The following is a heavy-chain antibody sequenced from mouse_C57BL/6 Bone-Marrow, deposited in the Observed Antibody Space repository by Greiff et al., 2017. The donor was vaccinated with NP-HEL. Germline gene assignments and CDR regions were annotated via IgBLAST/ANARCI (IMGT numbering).Heavy chain of an antibody. Sequence: QVQLQQSGAELARPGASVKLSCKASGYTFTSYGISWVKQRTGQGLEWIGEIYPRSGNTYYNEKFKGKATLTADKSSSTAYMELRSLTSEDSAVYFCARPRFTTVVATTSDYWGQGTTLTVSS. CDR1: GYTFTSYG. V-gene: IGHV1-81*01. J-gene: IGHJ2*01. CDR2: IYPRSGNT. D-gene: IGHD1-1*01. CDR3: ARPRFTTVVATTSDY.